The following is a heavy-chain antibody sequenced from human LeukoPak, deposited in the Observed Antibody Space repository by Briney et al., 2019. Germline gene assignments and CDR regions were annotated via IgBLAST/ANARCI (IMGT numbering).Heavy chain of an antibody. CDR1: GYTFSNYG. CDR2: ISGYNGNT. J-gene: IGHJ4*02. CDR3: AKDTTPGIAAAGY. V-gene: IGHV1-18*01. Sequence: ASVTVSCKASGYTFSNYGINWVRQAPGQGLEWMGWISGYNGNTKYAHKLQGRVTMTTDTSTSTAYMELRSLRSDDTAVYYCAKDTTPGIAAAGYWSQGTLVTVSS. D-gene: IGHD6-13*01.